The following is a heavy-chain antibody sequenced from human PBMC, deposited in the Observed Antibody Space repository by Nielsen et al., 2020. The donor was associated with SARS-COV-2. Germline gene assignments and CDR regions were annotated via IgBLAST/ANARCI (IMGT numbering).Heavy chain of an antibody. Sequence: GESLKISCAASGFTFSSYVMSWVRQAPGKGLEWVSGNSDSGDTTYYEDSVKGRFTISRDNSKSTLYLQLTSLRAEDTAVYYCARAYHNYYYAMDVWGQGTTVTVSS. V-gene: IGHV3-23*01. CDR2: NSDSGDTT. CDR1: GFTFSSYV. CDR3: ARAYHNYYYAMDV. D-gene: IGHD1-14*01. J-gene: IGHJ6*02.